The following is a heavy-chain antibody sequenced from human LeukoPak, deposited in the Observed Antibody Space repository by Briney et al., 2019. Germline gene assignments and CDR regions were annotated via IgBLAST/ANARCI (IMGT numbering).Heavy chain of an antibody. CDR2: IRYDGSNK. CDR1: GFTFSSYG. CDR3: AKGRGWEASYYYYYTDV. J-gene: IGHJ6*03. Sequence: GGSLRLSCAASGFTFSSYGIHWVRQAPGKGLEWVAFIRYDGSNKYYTDSVKGRFTISRDNSKNTLYLQMNSLRAEDTAVYYCAKGRGWEASYYYYYTDVWGKGTTVTTSS. D-gene: IGHD1-26*01. V-gene: IGHV3-30*02.